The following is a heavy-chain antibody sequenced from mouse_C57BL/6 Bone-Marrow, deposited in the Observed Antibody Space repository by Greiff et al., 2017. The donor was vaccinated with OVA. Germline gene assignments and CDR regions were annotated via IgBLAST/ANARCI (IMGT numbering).Heavy chain of an antibody. CDR2: IYPRSGNT. CDR1: GYTFTSYG. J-gene: IGHJ1*03. CDR3: ARDGYYWYFDV. Sequence: VKVVESGAELARPGASVKLSCKASGYTFTSYGISWVKQRTGQGLEWIGEIYPRSGNTYYNEKFKGKATLTADKSSSTAYMELRSLTSEDSAVYFCARDGYYWYFDVWGTGTTVTVSS. V-gene: IGHV1-81*01. D-gene: IGHD2-3*01.